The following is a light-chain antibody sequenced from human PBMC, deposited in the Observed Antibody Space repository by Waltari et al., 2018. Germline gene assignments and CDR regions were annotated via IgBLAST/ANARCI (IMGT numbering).Light chain of an antibody. Sequence: QSALTQPRSVSGSPGQSVTFSCTGTRRAVGGYNSVPWYQQHPGKAPKLMIYDVSKRPSGVPDRFSGSKSGNTASLTISGRQAEDEADYYCCSYAGSYSWVFGGGTKLTVL. V-gene: IGLV2-11*01. CDR1: RRAVGGYNS. CDR2: DVS. CDR3: CSYAGSYSWV. J-gene: IGLJ3*02.